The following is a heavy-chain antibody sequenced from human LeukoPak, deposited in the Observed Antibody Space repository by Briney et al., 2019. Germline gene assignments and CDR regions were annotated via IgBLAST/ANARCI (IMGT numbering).Heavy chain of an antibody. Sequence: VASVKVSCKASGYTFTSYDINWVRQATAQGLEWMGWMNPNSGNTGYAQKFQGRVTITRNTSISTAYMELSSLRSEDTAVYYCARAPRITMVRGAIYWFDPWGQGTLVTVSS. V-gene: IGHV1-8*03. CDR2: MNPNSGNT. D-gene: IGHD3-10*01. J-gene: IGHJ5*02. CDR3: ARAPRITMVRGAIYWFDP. CDR1: GYTFTSYD.